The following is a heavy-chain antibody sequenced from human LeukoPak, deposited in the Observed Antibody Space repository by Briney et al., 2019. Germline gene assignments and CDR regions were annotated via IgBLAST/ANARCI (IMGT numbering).Heavy chain of an antibody. V-gene: IGHV1-24*01. Sequence: ASVKVSCKVSGDILTELSIQWVRQAPGKGLECMGGFDPEQNTMISAQRLQGRVTMTEDTSTDTAYMELSSLTSEDTGIYYCATRSGDFWSGYVNWGQGTLVTVSS. CDR1: GDILTELS. J-gene: IGHJ4*02. D-gene: IGHD3-3*01. CDR2: FDPEQNTM. CDR3: ATRSGDFWSGYVN.